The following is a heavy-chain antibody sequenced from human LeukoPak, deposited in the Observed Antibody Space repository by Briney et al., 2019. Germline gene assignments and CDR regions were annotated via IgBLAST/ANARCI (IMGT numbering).Heavy chain of an antibody. CDR1: GVSISDYY. D-gene: IGHD6-13*01. J-gene: IGHJ4*02. Sequence: PSETLTLTCTVSGVSISDYYWSWIRQPAGKGLEWIRRIYTSGSTNYNPSLKSRVAMSLDRSENQSSLKLNSVTAADTAVYYCARDGWDRSSQTFDYWGQGTLVTVSS. CDR3: ARDGWDRSSQTFDY. CDR2: IYTSGST. V-gene: IGHV4-4*07.